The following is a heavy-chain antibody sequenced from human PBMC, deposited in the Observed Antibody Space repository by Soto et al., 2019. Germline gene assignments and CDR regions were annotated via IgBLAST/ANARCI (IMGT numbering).Heavy chain of an antibody. CDR1: GYTLTELS. Sequence: ASVKVSCKVSGYTLTELSMHWVRQAPGKGLEWMGGFDPEDGETIYAQKFQGRVTMTADTSTGTAYMELSSLRSEDTAVYYCATSLKPVISYFQHWGQGTLVTVSS. J-gene: IGHJ1*01. CDR2: FDPEDGET. D-gene: IGHD2-21*01. V-gene: IGHV1-24*01. CDR3: ATSLKPVISYFQH.